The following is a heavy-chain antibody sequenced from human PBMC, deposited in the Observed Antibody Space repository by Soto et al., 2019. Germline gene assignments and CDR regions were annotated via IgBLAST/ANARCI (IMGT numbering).Heavy chain of an antibody. CDR1: GFTFSSYA. V-gene: IGHV3-23*01. CDR2: ISGSGGST. J-gene: IGHJ4*02. D-gene: IGHD6-6*01. CDR3: AKDPLRSSAVYYFDY. Sequence: GGSLRLCCADSGFTFSSYAMSWVRQAPGKGLGWVSAISGSGGSTYYADSVKGRFTISRDNSKNTLYLQMNSLRAEDTAVYYCAKDPLRSSAVYYFDYWGQGTLVTVSS.